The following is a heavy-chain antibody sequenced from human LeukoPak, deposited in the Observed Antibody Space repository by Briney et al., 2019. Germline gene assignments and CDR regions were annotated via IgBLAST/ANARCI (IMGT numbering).Heavy chain of an antibody. CDR1: GYSFISYW. Sequence: GESLKISCQGSGYSFISYWIGWVRQMPGKGLEWMGIIYPGDSDTRYSPSFQGQATISVDKSINTAYLQWSSLKASDTAMYYCARSREMATIQAAFDIWGQGTMVTVSS. V-gene: IGHV5-51*01. J-gene: IGHJ3*02. D-gene: IGHD5-24*01. CDR2: IYPGDSDT. CDR3: ARSREMATIQAAFDI.